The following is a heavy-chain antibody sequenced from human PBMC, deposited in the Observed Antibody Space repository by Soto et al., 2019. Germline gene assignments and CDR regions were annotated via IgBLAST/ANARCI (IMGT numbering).Heavy chain of an antibody. J-gene: IGHJ5*02. CDR2: INAGNGNT. D-gene: IGHD3-10*01. V-gene: IGHV1-3*01. CDR1: GYTFTSYA. CDR3: ARALSDKLLWFGELLKRWFAP. Sequence: ASVKVSCKASGYTFTSYAMHWVRQAPGQRLEWMGWINAGNGNTKYSQKFQGRVTITRDTSASTAYMELSSLRSEDTAVYYCARALSDKLLWFGELLKRWFAPWGQGTLVTVSS.